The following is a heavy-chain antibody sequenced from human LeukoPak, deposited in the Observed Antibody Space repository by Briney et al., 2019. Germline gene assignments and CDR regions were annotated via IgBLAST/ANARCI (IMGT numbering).Heavy chain of an antibody. V-gene: IGHV4-34*01. CDR2: INHSGRT. D-gene: IGHD4/OR15-4a*01. CDR1: GGSFSGYY. J-gene: IGHJ4*02. CDR3: ARQNYGAAPLRY. Sequence: PSETLSLTCAVYGGSFSGYYWSWIRQPPGKGLEWIGEINHSGRTDYNPSLKSRVTISVDTSKNQFSLKLSSVTAADTAVYYCARQNYGAAPLRYWGQGTLVTVSS.